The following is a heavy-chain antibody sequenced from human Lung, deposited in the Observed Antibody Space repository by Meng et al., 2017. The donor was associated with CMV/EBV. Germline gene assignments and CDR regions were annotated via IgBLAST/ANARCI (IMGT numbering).Heavy chain of an antibody. CDR3: ARDRLYYYDTSGYYYPRYFQH. Sequence: GESXKISXAASGFTFSNYAMHWVRQAPGKGLDWVAVISSDGSNKEYADPVKGRFTISRDNSKNTLYLHMNSLRAEDTAVYYCARDRLYYYDTSGYYYPRYFQHWGQGTXVTVSS. J-gene: IGHJ1*01. V-gene: IGHV3-30*04. D-gene: IGHD3-22*01. CDR2: ISSDGSNK. CDR1: GFTFSNYA.